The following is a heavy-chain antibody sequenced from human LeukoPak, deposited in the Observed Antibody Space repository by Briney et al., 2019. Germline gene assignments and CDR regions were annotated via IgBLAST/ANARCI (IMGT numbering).Heavy chain of an antibody. CDR1: GFTFSSYA. Sequence: GGSLRLSCAASGFTFSSYAMSWVRQAPGKGLEWVSAISGSGGSTYYADSVKGRFTISRDNSKNTLYLQMNSLRSEDTAVYYCATNPDGSEGGDFDYWGQGTLVTVSS. CDR3: ATNPDGSEGGDFDY. D-gene: IGHD3-16*01. J-gene: IGHJ4*02. CDR2: ISGSGGST. V-gene: IGHV3-23*01.